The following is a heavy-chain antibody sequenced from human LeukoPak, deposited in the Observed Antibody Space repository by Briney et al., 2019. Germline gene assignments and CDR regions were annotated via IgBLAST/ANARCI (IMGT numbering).Heavy chain of an antibody. Sequence: GGSLRLSCASSGFTFSAYHMNWVRQAPGKGLEWISFISSDSGTLCYADSVKGRFTISRDNAANSLYLQMNNLRDEDTAVYYCARRDPFAYWGQGTMVTVSS. J-gene: IGHJ4*02. CDR1: GFTFSAYH. V-gene: IGHV3-48*02. CDR2: ISSDSGTL. CDR3: ARRDPFAY.